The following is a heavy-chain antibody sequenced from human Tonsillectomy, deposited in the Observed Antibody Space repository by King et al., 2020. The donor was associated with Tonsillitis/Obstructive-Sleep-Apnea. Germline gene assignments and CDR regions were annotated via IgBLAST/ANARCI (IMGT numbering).Heavy chain of an antibody. J-gene: IGHJ6*02. Sequence: VQLVESGGGVVQPGRSLRLSCAASGFTFRTYAMHWVRQAPGKGLEWVAVISYDGSNIYYADSVKGRFTISRDNSKNTLYLQMNSLRVEDTADYYCARDGGPPESYGMDVWGQGTTVTVSS. D-gene: IGHD3-16*01. CDR3: ARDGGPPESYGMDV. CDR2: ISYDGSNI. CDR1: GFTFRTYA. V-gene: IGHV3-30*04.